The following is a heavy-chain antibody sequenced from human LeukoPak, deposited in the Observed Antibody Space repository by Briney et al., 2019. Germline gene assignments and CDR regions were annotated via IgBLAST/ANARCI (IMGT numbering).Heavy chain of an antibody. CDR2: IGTAGDT. J-gene: IGHJ6*02. CDR3: ARELRSVTSGYYYYGMDV. CDR1: GFTFSSYD. V-gene: IGHV3-13*01. D-gene: IGHD4-17*01. Sequence: GGSLRLSCAASGFTFSSYDMHWVRQATGKGLEWVSAIGTAGDTYYPGSVKGRFTISRENAKNSLYLQMNSLRAGDTAVYYCARELRSVTSGYYYYGMDVWGQGTTVTVSS.